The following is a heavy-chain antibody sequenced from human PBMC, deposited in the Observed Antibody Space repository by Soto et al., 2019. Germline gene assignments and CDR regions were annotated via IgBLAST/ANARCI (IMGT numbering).Heavy chain of an antibody. CDR3: ARMAPYYDFWSGYSDNWFDP. V-gene: IGHV2-26*01. CDR2: IFSNDEK. Sequence: SGPTLVNTTETLTLTCTVAGFSLSNARMGVSWIRQPPGKALEWLAHIFSNDEKSYSTSLKSRLTISKDTSKSQVVLTMTNMDPVDTATYYCARMAPYYDFWSGYSDNWFDPWGQGTLVTVSS. CDR1: GFSLSNARMG. J-gene: IGHJ5*02. D-gene: IGHD3-3*01.